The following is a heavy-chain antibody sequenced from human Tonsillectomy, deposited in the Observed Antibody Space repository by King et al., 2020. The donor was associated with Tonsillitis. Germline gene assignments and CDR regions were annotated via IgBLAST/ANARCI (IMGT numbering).Heavy chain of an antibody. J-gene: IGHJ6*03. CDR2: ISYEGSNK. CDR3: ASGPPEIRFLDMDV. D-gene: IGHD3-3*01. V-gene: IGHV3-30*10. Sequence: VQLVESGGGVVQPGRSLRLSCAASGFIFNNYALHWVRQAPGKGLEWVAVISYEGSNKYYTDSVKGRFTISRDSSKNTLYLQMNSLRAEDTAVYYCASGPPEIRFLDMDVWGTGTTVTVSS. CDR1: GFIFNNYA.